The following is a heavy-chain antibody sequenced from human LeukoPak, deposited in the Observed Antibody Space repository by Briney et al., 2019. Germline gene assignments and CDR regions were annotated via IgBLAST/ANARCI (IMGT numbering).Heavy chain of an antibody. CDR1: GGSISSGSYY. CDR3: ARDLAVAGTADAFDI. J-gene: IGHJ3*02. Sequence: SETLSLTCTVSGGSISSGSYYWSWIRQPPGKGLEWIGYIYYSGSTNYNPSLKSRVTISVDTSKNQFSLKLSSVTAADTAVYYCARDLAVAGTADAFDIWGQGTMVTVSS. D-gene: IGHD6-19*01. V-gene: IGHV4-61*01. CDR2: IYYSGST.